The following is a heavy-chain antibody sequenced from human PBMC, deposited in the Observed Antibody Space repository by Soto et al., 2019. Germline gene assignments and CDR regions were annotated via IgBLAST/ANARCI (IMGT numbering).Heavy chain of an antibody. CDR3: ARVWMVVVPTAVGVKWFDP. V-gene: IGHV4-38-2*01. CDR1: DYSISSGYY. Sequence: SETLSLTCAVSDYSISSGYYWGRIRQTPGKGLEWIGSIYHTGSTFLNPSLRTRVTMSVDTSRNNFSLRLESVTAADTAIYYCARVWMVVVPTAVGVKWFDPWGPGTLVTVSS. D-gene: IGHD3-22*01. CDR2: IYHTGST. J-gene: IGHJ5*02.